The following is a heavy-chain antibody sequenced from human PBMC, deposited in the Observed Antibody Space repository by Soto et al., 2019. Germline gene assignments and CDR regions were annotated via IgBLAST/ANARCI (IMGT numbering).Heavy chain of an antibody. J-gene: IGHJ6*04. CDR3: TWTSTAGKNFYGMDV. V-gene: IGHV5-51*01. Sequence: EVQLVQSGAEVKKPGESLKISCKGSGYSFTSYWIGWVRQMPGKGLEWMGIIYPSDSDTRYNTSFQGQVTISADKSIRTAYLEWNSLKGSDTAKSYCTWTSTAGKNFYGMDVWGKETTVTGSS. D-gene: IGHD6-13*01. CDR1: GYSFTSYW. CDR2: IYPSDSDT.